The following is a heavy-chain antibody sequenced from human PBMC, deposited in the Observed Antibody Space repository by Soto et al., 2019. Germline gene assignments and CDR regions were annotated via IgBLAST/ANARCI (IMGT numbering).Heavy chain of an antibody. CDR2: ISAYNGNT. D-gene: IGHD3-22*01. CDR3: ARPYYSDTSGYYGAWAFDL. J-gene: IGHJ3*01. Sequence: ASVKVSCKASGYTFTSYGISWVRQAPGQGLEWMGWISAYNGNTNYAQKLQGRVTMTTDTSTSTAYMELRSLRSDDTAVYYCARPYYSDTSGYYGAWAFDLWGQGTMVTVSS. CDR1: GYTFTSYG. V-gene: IGHV1-18*01.